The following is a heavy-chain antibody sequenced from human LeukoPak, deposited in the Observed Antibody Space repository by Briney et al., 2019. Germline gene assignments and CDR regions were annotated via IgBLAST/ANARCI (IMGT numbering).Heavy chain of an antibody. V-gene: IGHV4-34*01. Sequence: PSETLSLTCAVYGGSFSGYYWSWIRQPPGKGLEWIGEINHSGSTNYNPSLKSRVTISVDTSKNQFSLKLSSVTAADTAVYYWARGWGRGRGYSHWGQGTLVTVSS. CDR2: INHSGST. CDR3: ARGWGRGRGYSH. D-gene: IGHD5-18*01. J-gene: IGHJ4*02. CDR1: GGSFSGYY.